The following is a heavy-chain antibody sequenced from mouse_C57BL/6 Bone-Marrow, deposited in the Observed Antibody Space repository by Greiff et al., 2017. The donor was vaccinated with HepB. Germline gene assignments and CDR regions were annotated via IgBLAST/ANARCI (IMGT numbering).Heavy chain of an antibody. Sequence: QVQLQQPGAELVMPGASVKLSCKASGYTFTSYWMHWVKQRPGQGLEWIGEIDPSDSYTNYNQKFKGKSTLTVDKSSSTAYMQLSSLTSEDSAVYYCARGDDYSYAMDYWGQGTSVTVSS. CDR2: IDPSDSYT. V-gene: IGHV1-69*01. J-gene: IGHJ4*01. D-gene: IGHD2-4*01. CDR3: ARGDDYSYAMDY. CDR1: GYTFTSYW.